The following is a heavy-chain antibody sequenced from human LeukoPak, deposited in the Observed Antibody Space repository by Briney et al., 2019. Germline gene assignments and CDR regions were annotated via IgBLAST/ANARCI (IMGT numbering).Heavy chain of an antibody. CDR2: IIPIFGTA. Sequence: GASVKVSCKASGGTFSSYAISWVRQAPGQGLEWMGGIIPIFGTANYAQKFQGRVTITADESTSTAYMELSSLRSEDTAVYYCAREGSGYCSSTSCSPSYNWFDPWGQGTLVTVSS. CDR3: AREGSGYCSSTSCSPSYNWFDP. V-gene: IGHV1-69*13. D-gene: IGHD2-2*01. J-gene: IGHJ5*02. CDR1: GGTFSSYA.